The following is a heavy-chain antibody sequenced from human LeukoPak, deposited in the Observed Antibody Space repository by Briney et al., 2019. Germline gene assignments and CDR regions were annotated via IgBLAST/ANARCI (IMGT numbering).Heavy chain of an antibody. CDR1: GFTVSSNY. D-gene: IGHD1-26*01. CDR2: IYSGGST. V-gene: IGHV3-66*01. J-gene: IGHJ6*03. CDR3: AKGRGWEASYYYYYMDV. Sequence: GGSLRLSCAASGFTVSSNYMSWVRQAPGKGLEWVSVIYSGGSTYYADSVKGRFTISRDNSKNTLYLQMNSLRAEDTAVYYCAKGRGWEASYYYYYMDVWGKGTTVTISS.